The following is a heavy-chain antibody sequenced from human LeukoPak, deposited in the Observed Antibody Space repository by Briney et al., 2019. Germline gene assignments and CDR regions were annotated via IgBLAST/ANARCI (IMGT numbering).Heavy chain of an antibody. J-gene: IGHJ4*02. V-gene: IGHV4-31*03. CDR2: IYYSGST. CDR1: GGSISSGGYY. D-gene: IGHD1-26*01. CDR3: AKKVGIGGGGAFDY. Sequence: SETLSLTCTVSGGSISSGGYYWSWIRQHPGTGLEWIGYIYYSGSTYYNPSLKSRVTISVDTSKNQFSLKLSSVTAADTAVYYWAKKVGIGGGGAFDYWGQGTLVTVSS.